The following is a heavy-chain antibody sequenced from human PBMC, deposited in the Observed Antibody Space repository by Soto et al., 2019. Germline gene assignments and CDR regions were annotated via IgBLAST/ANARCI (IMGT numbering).Heavy chain of an antibody. V-gene: IGHV6-1*01. CDR3: ASGAQYCGSIFDY. Sequence: PSQTLSLTCAITGDSVSSNSAGWSWVRQSPSRGLEWLGRTYYRSKWYYEYAVSVRGRITINPDTSKNQYSLQLNSLTPEDTAVYFCASGAQYCGSIFDYWGQGNMVTVSS. J-gene: IGHJ4*01. CDR2: TYYRSKWYY. D-gene: IGHD3-16*01. CDR1: GDSVSSNSAG.